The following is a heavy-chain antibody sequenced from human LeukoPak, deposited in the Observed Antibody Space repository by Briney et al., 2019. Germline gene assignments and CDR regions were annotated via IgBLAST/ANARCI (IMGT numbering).Heavy chain of an antibody. CDR1: GLTFDDYA. J-gene: IGHJ6*02. V-gene: IGHV3-23*01. CDR3: ASLGYCSGGSCYYGMDV. D-gene: IGHD2-15*01. CDR2: ISGSGGST. Sequence: GGSLRLSCAASGLTFDDYAMHWVRQAPGKGLEWVSAISGSGGSTYYADSVKGRFTISRDNSKNTLYLQMNSLRAEDTAVYYCASLGYCSGGSCYYGMDVWGQGTTVTVSS.